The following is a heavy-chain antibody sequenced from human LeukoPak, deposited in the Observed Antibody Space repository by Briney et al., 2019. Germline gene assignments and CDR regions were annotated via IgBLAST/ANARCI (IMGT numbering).Heavy chain of an antibody. CDR3: ARDFDYYGSGSYYTALDY. Sequence: PSETLSLTCAVYGGSFSGYYWSWVRQPPGKGLEWIGEINHSGSTNYNPSLKSRVTISVDTSKNQFSLKLSSVTAADTAVYYWARDFDYYGSGSYYTALDYWGQGTLVTVSS. J-gene: IGHJ4*02. V-gene: IGHV4-34*01. CDR2: INHSGST. CDR1: GGSFSGYY. D-gene: IGHD3-10*01.